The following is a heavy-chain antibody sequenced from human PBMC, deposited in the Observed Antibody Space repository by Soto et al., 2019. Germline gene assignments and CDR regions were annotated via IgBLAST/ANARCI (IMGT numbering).Heavy chain of an antibody. CDR1: GFTFSNYA. CDR3: AKVPNWGYSYYFDY. D-gene: IGHD7-27*01. Sequence: SLRLSCAASGFTFSNYAMSWVRQAPGKGLEWVSTISSSGDNTYYADSVKGRLTISRDNSKNTLYLQMYSLRADDTAIYYCAKVPNWGYSYYFDYWGQGTLVTVSS. V-gene: IGHV3-23*01. J-gene: IGHJ4*02. CDR2: ISSSGDNT.